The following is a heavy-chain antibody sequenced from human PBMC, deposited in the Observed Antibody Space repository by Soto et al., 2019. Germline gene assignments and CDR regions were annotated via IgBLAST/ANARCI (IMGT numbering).Heavy chain of an antibody. J-gene: IGHJ6*02. D-gene: IGHD3-10*01. Sequence: EVPLVESGGGLVQPGGSLRLSCAASGIPVSSNYMTWVRQAPGKGLEWLSVLHSGGDTYYANSVKGRFTISRHDSTNTLFLQMNSLTPEDTAVYYCARDGPDYYASRMDVWGQGTTVTVSS. CDR2: LHSGGDT. CDR1: GIPVSSNY. V-gene: IGHV3-53*04. CDR3: ARDGPDYYASRMDV.